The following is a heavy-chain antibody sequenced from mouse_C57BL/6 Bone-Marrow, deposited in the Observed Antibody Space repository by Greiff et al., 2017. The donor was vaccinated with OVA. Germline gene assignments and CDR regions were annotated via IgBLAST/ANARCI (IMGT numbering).Heavy chain of an antibody. CDR3: EIYYDYDGGFAY. V-gene: IGHV1-76*01. CDR1: GYTFTDYY. J-gene: IGHJ3*01. CDR2: IYPGSGNT. Sequence: VQGVESGAELVRPGASVKLSCKASGYTFTDYYINWVKQRPGQGLEWIARIYPGSGNTYYNEKFKGKATLTAEKSSSTAYMQLSSLTSEDSAVYFCEIYYDYDGGFAYWGQGTLVTVSA. D-gene: IGHD2-4*01.